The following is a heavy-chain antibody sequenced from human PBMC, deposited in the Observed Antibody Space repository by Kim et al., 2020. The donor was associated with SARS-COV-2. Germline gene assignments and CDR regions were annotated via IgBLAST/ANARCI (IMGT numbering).Heavy chain of an antibody. J-gene: IGHJ4*02. Sequence: GGSLRLSCAASGFTFSSYAMSWVRQAPGKGLEWVSAISGSGGSTYYADSVKGRFTISRDNSKNTLYLQMNSLRAEDTAVYYCAKDRPEIPRLRLGELSVRDGYWGQGTLVTVSS. CDR1: GFTFSSYA. CDR2: ISGSGGST. D-gene: IGHD3-16*02. V-gene: IGHV3-23*01. CDR3: AKDRPEIPRLRLGELSVRDGY.